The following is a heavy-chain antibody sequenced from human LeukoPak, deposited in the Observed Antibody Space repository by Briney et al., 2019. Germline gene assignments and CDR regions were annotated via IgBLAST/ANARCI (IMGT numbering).Heavy chain of an antibody. Sequence: SQTLSLTCAVSGGSISSGGYSWSWIRQPPGKGLEWIGYIYHSGSTYYNPSLKSRVTISIDRSKNQFSLKLSSVTAADTAEYYCARGYYGSGGDYFDYWGQGTLVTVSS. D-gene: IGHD3-10*01. CDR3: ARGYYGSGGDYFDY. CDR2: IYHSGST. V-gene: IGHV4-30-2*01. J-gene: IGHJ4*02. CDR1: GGSISSGGYS.